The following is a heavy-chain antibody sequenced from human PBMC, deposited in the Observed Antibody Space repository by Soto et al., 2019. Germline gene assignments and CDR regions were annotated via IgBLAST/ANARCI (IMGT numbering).Heavy chain of an antibody. V-gene: IGHV3-11*01. CDR3: ARDLGYYDSSGYFDY. J-gene: IGHJ4*02. Sequence: PGGSLRLSCAVSGFIFSHYYMSWIRQAPGKGLEWVSYISSRGDIIYYADSVKGRFTISRDNAKNSLYLQMNSLRAEDTAVYYCARDLGYYDSSGYFDYWGQGTLVTVSS. CDR1: GFIFSHYY. CDR2: ISSRGDII. D-gene: IGHD3-22*01.